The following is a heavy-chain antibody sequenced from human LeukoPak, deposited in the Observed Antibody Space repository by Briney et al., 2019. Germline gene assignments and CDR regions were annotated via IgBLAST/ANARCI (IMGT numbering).Heavy chain of an antibody. V-gene: IGHV3-30*02. CDR2: IRYDGSNK. J-gene: IGHJ4*02. CDR1: GFTFSSYG. CDR3: AKIPGGVVVPAAKLEDY. D-gene: IGHD2-2*01. Sequence: PGGSLRLSCAASGFTFSSYGMHWVRQAPGKGLEWVAFIRYDGSNKYYADSVKGRFTISRDNSKNTLYLQMNSLRAEDTAVYYCAKIPGGVVVPAAKLEDYWGQGTLVTVSS.